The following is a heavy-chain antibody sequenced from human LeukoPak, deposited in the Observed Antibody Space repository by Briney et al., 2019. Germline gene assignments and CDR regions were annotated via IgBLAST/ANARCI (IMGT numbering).Heavy chain of an antibody. CDR1: GGSISSSSYY. J-gene: IGHJ4*02. Sequence: SETLSLTCTVSGGSISSSSYYWGWIRQPPGKGLEWIGSIYYSGSTYYNPSLKSRVTISVDTSKNQFSLKLSSVTAADTAVYYCARDEVASGSALFDYWGQGTLVTVSS. CDR2: IYYSGST. CDR3: ARDEVASGSALFDY. V-gene: IGHV4-39*07. D-gene: IGHD1-26*01.